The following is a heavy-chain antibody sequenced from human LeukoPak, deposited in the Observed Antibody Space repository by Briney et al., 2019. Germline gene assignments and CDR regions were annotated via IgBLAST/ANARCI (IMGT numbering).Heavy chain of an antibody. J-gene: IGHJ6*02. CDR1: GFTFSNAW. V-gene: IGHV3-23*01. Sequence: GGSLRLSCAASGFTFSNAWMNWVRQAPGKGLEWVPTISGGGGSTYYADSVKGRFTISRDNSKNTLYLQVNSLRADDTAVYYCAREGVAAAVIGYYYYGMDVWGQGTTVTVSS. D-gene: IGHD6-13*01. CDR3: AREGVAAAVIGYYYYGMDV. CDR2: ISGGGGST.